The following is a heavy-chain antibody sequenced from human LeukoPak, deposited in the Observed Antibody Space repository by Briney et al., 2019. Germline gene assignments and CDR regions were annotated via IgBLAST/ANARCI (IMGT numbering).Heavy chain of an antibody. D-gene: IGHD4-17*01. V-gene: IGHV3-15*01. CDR3: TKIPDYGDYFGY. J-gene: IGHJ4*02. CDR1: GFTFSNAW. CDR2: IKSKTDGGTT. Sequence: GGSLRLSCAASGFTFSNAWMSWVRQAPGKGLEWVGRIKSKTDGGTTDYAAPVKGRFTISRDDSKNTLYLQMNSLKTEDTAVYYCTKIPDYGDYFGYWGQGTLVTVSS.